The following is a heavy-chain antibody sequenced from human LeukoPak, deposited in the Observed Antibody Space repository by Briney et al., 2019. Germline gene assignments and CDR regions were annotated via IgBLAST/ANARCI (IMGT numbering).Heavy chain of an antibody. CDR1: GGTFSSYA. Sequence: SVKVSCKASGGTFSSYAISWVRQAPGQGLEWMGRIIPILGIANYAQKFQGRVTITADKSTSTAYMELSSLRSEDTAVYYCARTVCSGGSCYYYYGMDVWGQGTTVTVSS. V-gene: IGHV1-69*04. CDR2: IIPILGIA. CDR3: ARTVCSGGSCYYYYGMDV. D-gene: IGHD2-15*01. J-gene: IGHJ6*02.